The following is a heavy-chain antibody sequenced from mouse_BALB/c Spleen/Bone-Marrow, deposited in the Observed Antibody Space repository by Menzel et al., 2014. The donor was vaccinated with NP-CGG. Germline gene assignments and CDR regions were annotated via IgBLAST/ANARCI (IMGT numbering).Heavy chain of an antibody. V-gene: IGHV5-12*02. J-gene: IGHJ4*01. D-gene: IGHD2-4*01. CDR2: ISDGGGST. Sequence: EVKVEESGGGLVQPGGSLKLSCATSGFTFSDYYMYWVRRTPEKRLEWVAYISDGGGSTYYPDTVKGRFTISRDNAKNTLYLQMSRLKSEDTAMYYCARPTIYYDYDGYAMDYWGQGTSVTVSS. CDR3: ARPTIYYDYDGYAMDY. CDR1: GFTFSDYY.